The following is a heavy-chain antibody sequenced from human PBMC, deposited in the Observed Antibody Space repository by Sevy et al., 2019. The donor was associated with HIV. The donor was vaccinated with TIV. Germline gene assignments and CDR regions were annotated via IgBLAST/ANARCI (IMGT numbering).Heavy chain of an antibody. D-gene: IGHD3-22*01. CDR1: GGSISSSSYY. J-gene: IGHJ3*02. Sequence: SETLSLTCTVSGGSISSSSYYWGWIRQPPGKGLEWIGSIYYSGSTYYNPSLKSRVTISADTSKNHSSLKLSSVTAADTAVYYCSRGDSSGRHDAFDIWGQGTMVTVSS. CDR3: SRGDSSGRHDAFDI. CDR2: IYYSGST. V-gene: IGHV4-39*02.